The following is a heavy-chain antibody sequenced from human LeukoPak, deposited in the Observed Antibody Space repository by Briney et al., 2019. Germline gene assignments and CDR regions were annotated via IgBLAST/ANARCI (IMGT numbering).Heavy chain of an antibody. CDR1: GYSISSGYY. CDR3: ARGGYCGGHCYFYY. J-gene: IGHJ4*02. Sequence: SETLSLTCTVSGYSISSGYYWGWIRQPPGKGLEWIGSIYHSGSTYYNPSLKSRVTISVDTSKNQFSLKLSSVTAADTAVYYCARGGYCGGHCYFYYWGQGALVTVSS. D-gene: IGHD2-21*02. CDR2: IYHSGST. V-gene: IGHV4-38-2*02.